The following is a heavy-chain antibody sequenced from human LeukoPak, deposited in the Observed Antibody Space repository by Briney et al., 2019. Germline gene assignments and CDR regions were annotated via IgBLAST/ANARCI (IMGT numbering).Heavy chain of an antibody. CDR3: AKIWFGETLPCDY. V-gene: IGHV3-23*01. Sequence: GGSLTLSCAASGFTFSSYGMNCVPHAPGKGLEWVSGVSGTGSTTYYSDSVKGRFTISRDNSKSTLYLHMTSLRAEDTAIYYCAKIWFGETLPCDYWGRGTLVSVPS. CDR2: VSGTGSTT. D-gene: IGHD3-10*01. CDR1: GFTFSSYG. J-gene: IGHJ4*02.